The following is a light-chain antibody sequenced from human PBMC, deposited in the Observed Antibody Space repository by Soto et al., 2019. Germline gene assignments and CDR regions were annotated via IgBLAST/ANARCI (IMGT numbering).Light chain of an antibody. J-gene: IGLJ1*01. CDR1: SSDVGGYNY. CDR3: SSYTSSSTLHV. V-gene: IGLV2-14*01. Sequence: QSVLTQPASVSGAPGQSITISCTGTSSDVGGYNYVSWYQQHPGKAPKLMIYEVSNRPSAVSNRFSGSKSGNTASLTLSGLQAEDEADYYCSSYTSSSTLHVFGTGTKLTVL. CDR2: EVS.